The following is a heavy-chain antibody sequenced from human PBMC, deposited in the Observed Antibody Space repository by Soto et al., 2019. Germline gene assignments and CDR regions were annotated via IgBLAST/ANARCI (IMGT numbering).Heavy chain of an antibody. CDR3: ARRKVGDCSSTSCYSYYYYGMDV. J-gene: IGHJ6*02. CDR1: GYTFTSYG. Sequence: ASVKVSCKASGYTFTSYGISWVRQAPGQGLEWMGWISAYNGNTNYAQKLQGRVTMTTDTSTSTAYMELRSLRSDDTAVYYCARRKVGDCSSTSCYSYYYYGMDVWG. V-gene: IGHV1-18*01. D-gene: IGHD2-2*02. CDR2: ISAYNGNT.